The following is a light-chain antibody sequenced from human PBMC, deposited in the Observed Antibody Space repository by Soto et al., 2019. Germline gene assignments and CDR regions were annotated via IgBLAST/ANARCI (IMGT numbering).Light chain of an antibody. CDR2: SAS. J-gene: IGKJ1*01. CDR1: QSVSSTY. Sequence: ENVLTQSPGTLSLSPGETATLSCRASQSVSSTYLAWYQQKPGQAPRLLIYSASSRATGIPDRFSGSGSGTDFTLTISRLEPEDFAVYYCQHYVRFTCTFGRGTKVDIK. V-gene: IGKV3-20*01. CDR3: QHYVRFTCT.